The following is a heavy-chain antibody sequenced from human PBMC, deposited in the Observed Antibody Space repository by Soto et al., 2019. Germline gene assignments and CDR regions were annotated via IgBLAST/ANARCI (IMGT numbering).Heavy chain of an antibody. J-gene: IGHJ4*02. D-gene: IGHD5-18*01. V-gene: IGHV3-74*01. CDR3: ARGKDQRNTQTYSYFDS. CDR2: VNSDGSMT. Sequence: EVQLVESGGGLVQPGGSVRLSCAASGFTLSGYWMHWGRQVPGKGLVWVSRVNSDGSMTAYADSAKGRFTISRDNAKNTLYLQMNSLKADDTAVYYCARGKDQRNTQTYSYFDSWGQGTQVAVSS. CDR1: GFTLSGYW.